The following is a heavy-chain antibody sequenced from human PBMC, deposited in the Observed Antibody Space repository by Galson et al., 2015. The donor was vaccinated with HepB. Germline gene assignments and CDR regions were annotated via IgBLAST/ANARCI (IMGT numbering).Heavy chain of an antibody. CDR3: ATIVYGGNAFDY. CDR2: FHYSTST. V-gene: IGHV4-59*02. CDR1: GDSVSNYY. D-gene: IGHD4-23*01. J-gene: IGHJ4*02. Sequence: ETLSLTCSVTGDSVSNYYWSWIRQSPGKGLDYIAYFHYSTSTNYSPSLNGRVAVSVDTSRNQVSLKLSSVTAADTAIYYCATIVYGGNAFDYWGQGSLVTVSS.